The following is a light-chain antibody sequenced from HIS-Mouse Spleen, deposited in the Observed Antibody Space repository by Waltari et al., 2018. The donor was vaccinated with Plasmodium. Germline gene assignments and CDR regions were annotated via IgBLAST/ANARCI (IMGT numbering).Light chain of an antibody. CDR2: GAS. CDR3: QQYNNWPAWT. Sequence: EIVMTQSPATLSVSPGERATLSCRASQSVSSNLAWYQQKPGQAPRHRIYGASTRATGIPARFSGSGSRTEFTLTISSLQSEDFAVYYCQQYNNWPAWTFGQGTKVEIK. J-gene: IGKJ1*01. CDR1: QSVSSN. V-gene: IGKV3-15*01.